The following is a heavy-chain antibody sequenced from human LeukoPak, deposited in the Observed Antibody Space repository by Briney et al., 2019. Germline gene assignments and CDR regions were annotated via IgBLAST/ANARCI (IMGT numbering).Heavy chain of an antibody. D-gene: IGHD4-4*01. Sequence: SETLSLTCAVYSGSFSGYYWSWIRQPPGKGLEWIGEINHSGSTNYNPSLKSRVTISVDTSKNQFSLKLSSVTAADTAVYCCAGDGVGDYSQALDYWGQGTLVTVSS. V-gene: IGHV4-34*01. CDR2: INHSGST. CDR1: SGSFSGYY. J-gene: IGHJ4*02. CDR3: AGDGVGDYSQALDY.